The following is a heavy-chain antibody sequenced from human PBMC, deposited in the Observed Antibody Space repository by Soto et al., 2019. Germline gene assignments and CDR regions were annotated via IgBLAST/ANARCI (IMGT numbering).Heavy chain of an antibody. V-gene: IGHV4-34*01. Sequence: SETLSLTCAVYGGSFSGYYWSWIRQPPGKGLEWIGEINHSGSTNYNPSLKSRVTISVDTSKNQFSLKLSSVTAADTAVYYCARGRCSGGSCYSTGKYYFDYWGQGTLVTVSS. CDR1: GGSFSGYY. CDR3: ARGRCSGGSCYSTGKYYFDY. D-gene: IGHD2-15*01. CDR2: INHSGST. J-gene: IGHJ4*02.